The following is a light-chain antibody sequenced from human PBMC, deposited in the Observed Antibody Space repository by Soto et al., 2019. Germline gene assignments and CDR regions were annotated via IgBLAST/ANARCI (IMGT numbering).Light chain of an antibody. V-gene: IGKV1-5*01. CDR3: QQYNSYPWT. J-gene: IGKJ1*01. Sequence: DIQMTESPSTLSAYVGDRVTIXXRASQSISSWLAWYQQKPGKAPKXLIYDASSLESGVPSRFSGTGVGTEFTLTIGSLQPDDFATYYCQQYNSYPWTFGQGTKVDIK. CDR1: QSISSW. CDR2: DAS.